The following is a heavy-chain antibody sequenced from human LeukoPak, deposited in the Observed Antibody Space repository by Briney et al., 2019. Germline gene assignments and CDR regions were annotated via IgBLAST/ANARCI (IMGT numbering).Heavy chain of an antibody. CDR3: ARAGASGWYAAGWFDP. J-gene: IGHJ5*02. Sequence: GGSLRLSCAASGFPFNNYWMHWVRHAPGKGLVWVSSINTDGRTTRYAASVQGRFTISRDNAKNTLYLQMNSLGDDDTAVYYCARAGASGWYAAGWFDPWGQGTLVTVSS. D-gene: IGHD6-19*01. V-gene: IGHV3-74*01. CDR2: INTDGRTT. CDR1: GFPFNNYW.